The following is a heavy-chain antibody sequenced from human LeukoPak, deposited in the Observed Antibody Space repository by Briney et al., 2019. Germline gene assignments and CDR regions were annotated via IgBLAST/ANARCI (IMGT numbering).Heavy chain of an antibody. CDR1: GFTFDDNA. Sequence: GGSLRLSCAASGFTFDDNAMHWVRQAPGKGLEWVSGISWNSGTTGYADSVKGRFTISRDNAKNSLHLQMNSLRDEDTALYYCAKDIGGTLSEASDIWGQGTMVTVSS. V-gene: IGHV3-9*01. J-gene: IGHJ3*02. CDR3: AKDIGGTLSEASDI. D-gene: IGHD4-23*01. CDR2: ISWNSGTT.